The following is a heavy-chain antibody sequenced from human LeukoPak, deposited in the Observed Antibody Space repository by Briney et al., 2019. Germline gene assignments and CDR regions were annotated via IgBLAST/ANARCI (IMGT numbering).Heavy chain of an antibody. V-gene: IGHV3-30*02. CDR2: IRYDGSNK. D-gene: IGHD6-6*01. CDR1: GFTFSSYG. Sequence: PGGSLRLSCAASGFTFSSYGMHWVRQAPGKGLEWVAFIRYDGSNKYYADSVKGRFTISRDNSKNTLYLQMNSLRAEDTAVYYYAKIEYSSSEGYYFDYWGQGTLVTVSS. J-gene: IGHJ4*02. CDR3: AKIEYSSSEGYYFDY.